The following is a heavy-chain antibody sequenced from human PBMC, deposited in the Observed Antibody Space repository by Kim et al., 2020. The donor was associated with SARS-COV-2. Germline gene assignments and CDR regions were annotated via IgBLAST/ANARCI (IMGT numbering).Heavy chain of an antibody. CDR3: ARGIRGVLGY. Sequence: SETLSLTCAVYGGSFSGYYWSWIRQPPGKGLEWIGEINHSGSTNYNPSLKSRVTISVDTSKNQFSLKLSSVTAADTAVYYCARGIRGVLGYWGQGTVVTVSS. CDR2: INHSGST. CDR1: GGSFSGYY. V-gene: IGHV4-34*01. D-gene: IGHD3-10*01. J-gene: IGHJ4*02.